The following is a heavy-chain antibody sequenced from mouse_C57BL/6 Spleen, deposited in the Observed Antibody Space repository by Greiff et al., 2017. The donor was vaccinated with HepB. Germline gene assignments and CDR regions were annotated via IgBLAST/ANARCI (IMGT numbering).Heavy chain of an antibody. D-gene: IGHD1-1*01. CDR3: ATLITTVVATSMDY. J-gene: IGHJ4*01. CDR1: GFTFSDYG. Sequence: EVQVVESGGGLVKPGGSLKLSCAASGFTFSDYGMHWVRQAPEKGLEWVAYISSGSSTIYYADTVKGRFTISRDNAKNTLFLQMTSLRSEDTAMYYGATLITTVVATSMDYWGQGTSVTVSS. CDR2: ISSGSSTI. V-gene: IGHV5-17*01.